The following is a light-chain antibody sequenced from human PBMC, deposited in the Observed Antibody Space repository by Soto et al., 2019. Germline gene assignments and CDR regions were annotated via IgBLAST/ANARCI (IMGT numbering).Light chain of an antibody. V-gene: IGKV2-28*01. CDR2: LGS. J-gene: IGKJ1*01. CDR1: QSLLHSNGYNY. Sequence: DIVMTQSPLSLPVTPGEPASISCRSSQSLLHSNGYNYLDWYLQKPGQSPQLLIYLGSNRASGVPDRFSGSGSGTDFTLKLSRVEAEDVGVYYCMQALQTPVAFGQGTKVEIK. CDR3: MQALQTPVA.